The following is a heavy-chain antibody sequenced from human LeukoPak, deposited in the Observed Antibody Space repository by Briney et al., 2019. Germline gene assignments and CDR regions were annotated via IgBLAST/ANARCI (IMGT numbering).Heavy chain of an antibody. D-gene: IGHD2-2*01. CDR1: GFTFSSFW. V-gene: IGHV3-74*01. J-gene: IGHJ4*01. CDR2: INSGGSSA. CDR3: AKDVHTVVVPAATQIDF. Sequence: PGGSLRLSCAASGFTFSSFWMHWVRQAPGKGLVWVSRINSGGSSATYADSVKGRFTISRDNSKNSLYLQVTSLRTEDTAIYYCAKDVHTVVVPAATQIDFRGQGTMVTVSS.